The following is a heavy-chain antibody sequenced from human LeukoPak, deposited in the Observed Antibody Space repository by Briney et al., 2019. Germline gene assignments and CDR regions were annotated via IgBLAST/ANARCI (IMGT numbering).Heavy chain of an antibody. CDR2: ISGSGGST. CDR3: AKTRIAVAGPYYFDY. Sequence: GGSLRLSCAASGFTFSSYAMSWVRQAPGKGLEWVSAISGSGGSTYYADSVKGRFTISRDNSKDTLYLQMNSLRAEDTAVYYCAKTRIAVAGPYYFDYWGQGTLVTVSS. D-gene: IGHD6-19*01. J-gene: IGHJ4*02. V-gene: IGHV3-23*01. CDR1: GFTFSSYA.